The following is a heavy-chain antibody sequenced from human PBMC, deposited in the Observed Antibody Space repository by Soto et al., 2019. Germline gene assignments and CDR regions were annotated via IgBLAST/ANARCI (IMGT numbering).Heavy chain of an antibody. V-gene: IGHV3-30*03. CDR2: ISYDGSNK. D-gene: IGHD3-16*01. CDR3: ATDVRLTFWWYFDL. Sequence: QVQLVESGGGVVQPGRSLRLSCAASGFTFSSYGMHWVRQAPGKGLEWVAVISYDGSNKYYADSVKGRFTISRDNSKNTLYLQMNSLRAEDTAVYYCATDVRLTFWWYFDLWGRGTLVTVSS. CDR1: GFTFSSYG. J-gene: IGHJ2*01.